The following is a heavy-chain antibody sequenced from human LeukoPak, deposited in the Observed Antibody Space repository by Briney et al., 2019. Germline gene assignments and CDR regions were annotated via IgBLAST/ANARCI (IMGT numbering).Heavy chain of an antibody. V-gene: IGHV4-34*01. CDR1: GGSFSGYY. D-gene: IGHD3-22*01. J-gene: IGHJ5*01. CDR3: ARARDYDSSGYYDS. CDR2: INHSGST. Sequence: PSETLSLTCAVYGGSFSGYYWSWIRQTPEEGLEWIGEINHSGSTNYNPSLKSRVTISADTSKNQFSLRLSSVTAADTAVYYCARARDYDSSGYYDSWGQGTLVTVSS.